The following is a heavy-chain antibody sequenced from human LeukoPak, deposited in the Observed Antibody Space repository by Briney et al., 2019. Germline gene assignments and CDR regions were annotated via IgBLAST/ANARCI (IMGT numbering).Heavy chain of an antibody. V-gene: IGHV4-4*09. CDR3: ATSNDAKIAPFDH. Sequence: SETLSLTCTVSGVSMSAYQWSWVRQSPEKGLEWIGCINTKGETSYNPSLKSRVTTSVDISKSQFSLRLTSVTAADTAVYYCATSNDAKIAPFDHWGRGAPVTVSS. CDR2: INTKGET. CDR1: GVSMSAYQ. J-gene: IGHJ4*02. D-gene: IGHD2-21*01.